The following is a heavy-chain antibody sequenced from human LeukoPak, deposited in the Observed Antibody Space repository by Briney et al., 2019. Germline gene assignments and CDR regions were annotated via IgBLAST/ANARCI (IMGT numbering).Heavy chain of an antibody. D-gene: IGHD3-3*01. CDR3: ARALDFWSGYYVS. CDR2: IYSGGST. Sequence: GGSLRLSCAASGFTVSSNCMSWVRQAPGKGLEWVSVIYSGGSTYYADSVKGRFTISRDNSKNTLYLQMNSLRAEDTAVYYCARALDFWSGYYVSWGQGTLVTVSS. V-gene: IGHV3-53*01. J-gene: IGHJ5*02. CDR1: GFTVSSNC.